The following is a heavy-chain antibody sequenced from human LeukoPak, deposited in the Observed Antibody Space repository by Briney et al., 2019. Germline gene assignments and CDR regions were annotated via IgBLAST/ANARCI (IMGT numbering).Heavy chain of an antibody. J-gene: IGHJ6*02. CDR3: ARASRDYYAMDV. Sequence: GGSLRLSCAASGFTLSSYEVNWVRQAPGKGLEWVSYISSIGTILHHADSVKGRCTISRDNAKHSVHLQMNSLRAEDTAVYYCARASRDYYAMDVWGQGTTVTVSS. V-gene: IGHV3-48*03. CDR1: GFTLSSYE. CDR2: ISSIGTIL.